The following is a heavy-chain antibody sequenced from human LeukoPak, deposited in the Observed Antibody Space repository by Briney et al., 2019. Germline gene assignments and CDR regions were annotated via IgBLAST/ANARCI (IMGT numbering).Heavy chain of an antibody. D-gene: IGHD2-21*02. J-gene: IGHJ4*02. CDR1: GYTFTGYY. CDR3: ARAGSHPLAYCGGDCSTAYFDS. CDR2: INPNSGGT. V-gene: IGHV1-2*02. Sequence: GASVKVSCKASGYTFTGYYMHWVRQAPGQGLEWMGWINPNSGGTNYAQKFQGRVTMTRDTSISTAYMELSRLRSDDTAVYYSARAGSHPLAYCGGDCSTAYFDSWGQGTLVTVSS.